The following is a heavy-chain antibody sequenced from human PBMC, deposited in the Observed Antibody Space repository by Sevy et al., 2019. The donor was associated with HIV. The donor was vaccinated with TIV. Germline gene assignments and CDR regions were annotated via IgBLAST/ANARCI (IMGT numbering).Heavy chain of an antibody. Sequence: GGSLRLSCAASTFTFGHYAMHWVRQAPGKGLQWVAGISYEGSNEYYTDSVKGRFTISRDNSKNTLNLEMNNLRVEDTALYYCARDWGNPPTAILYYFDFWGPGIPVTVSS. D-gene: IGHD3-16*01. CDR3: ARDWGNPPTAILYYFDF. V-gene: IGHV3-30*04. J-gene: IGHJ4*02. CDR1: TFTFGHYA. CDR2: ISYEGSNE.